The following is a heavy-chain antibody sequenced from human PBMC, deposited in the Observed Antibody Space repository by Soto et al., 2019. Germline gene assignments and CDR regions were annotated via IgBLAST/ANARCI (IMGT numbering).Heavy chain of an antibody. D-gene: IGHD6-13*01. CDR1: GGSISSYY. J-gene: IGHJ4*02. CDR2: IYYSGST. V-gene: IGHV4-59*01. CDR3: AREEAAAGLDY. Sequence: SETLSLTCTVSGGSISSYYWSWIRQPPGKGLEWIGYIYYSGSTNYNPSLKSRVTISVDTSKNQFSLKLSSVTAADTAVYYCAREEAAAGLDYWGQGTLVTVSS.